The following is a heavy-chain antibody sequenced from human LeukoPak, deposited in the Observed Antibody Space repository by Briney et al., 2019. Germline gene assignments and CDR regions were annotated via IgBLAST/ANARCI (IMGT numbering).Heavy chain of an antibody. J-gene: IGHJ4*02. D-gene: IGHD3-9*01. CDR1: GGSINNYY. CDR2: IYYRGST. Sequence: SETLSLTCTVSGGSINNYYWSWIRQPPGKGLEWIGYIYYRGSTNYNPSLKSRVTFSVDTSKNQFSLKLSSVTAADTAVYYCARDYDILTGSDYWGQGTLVTVSS. V-gene: IGHV4-59*08. CDR3: ARDYDILTGSDY.